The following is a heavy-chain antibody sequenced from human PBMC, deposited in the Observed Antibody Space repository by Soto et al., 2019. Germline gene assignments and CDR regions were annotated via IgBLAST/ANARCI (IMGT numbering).Heavy chain of an antibody. V-gene: IGHV3-15*07. Sequence: PGGSLRLSCAASGFTFSNAWINWVRQAPGKGLEWVGRIKSKTDGGTTDYAAPVKGRFTISRDDSKNTLYLQMNSLKTEDTAVYYCSITMVRGVIIPPYYYGMDVWGQGTTVTVSS. D-gene: IGHD3-10*01. CDR3: SITMVRGVIIPPYYYGMDV. CDR2: IKSKTDGGTT. J-gene: IGHJ6*02. CDR1: GFTFSNAW.